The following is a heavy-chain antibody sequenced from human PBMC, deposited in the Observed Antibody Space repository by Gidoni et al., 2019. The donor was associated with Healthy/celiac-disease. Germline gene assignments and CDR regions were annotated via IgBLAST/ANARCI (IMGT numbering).Heavy chain of an antibody. CDR3: ARDQSRDGSGFAPMDV. V-gene: IGHV1-2*02. CDR1: GYTFTGYY. Sequence: QVQLVQSGAEVKKPGASVKVSCKASGYTFTGYYLPWGRQAPGQGLEWMGWINPNSGGTNYAQKFQGRVTMTRDTSISTAYMELSRLRSDDTAVYYCARDQSRDGSGFAPMDVWGQGTTVTVSS. CDR2: INPNSGGT. J-gene: IGHJ6*02. D-gene: IGHD3-10*01.